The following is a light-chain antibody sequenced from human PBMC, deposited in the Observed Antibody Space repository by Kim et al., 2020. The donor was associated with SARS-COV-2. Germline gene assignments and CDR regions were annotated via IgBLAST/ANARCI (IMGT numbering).Light chain of an antibody. J-gene: IGLJ2*01. CDR2: EVS. CDR1: SSDVGGYNY. Sequence: GQSVTISCTGTSSDVGGYNYVSWYQQYPGKAPKLMIYEVSKRPSGVPDRFSGSKSGNTASLTVSGLQAEDEADYYCSSYAGSNIVVFGGGTKLTVL. V-gene: IGLV2-8*01. CDR3: SSYAGSNIVV.